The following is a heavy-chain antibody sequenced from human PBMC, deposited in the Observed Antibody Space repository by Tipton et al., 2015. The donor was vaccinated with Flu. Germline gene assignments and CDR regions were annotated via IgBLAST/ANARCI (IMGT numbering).Heavy chain of an antibody. V-gene: IGHV4-31*03. D-gene: IGHD2-8*02. Sequence: TLSLTCSVSGDSISSNNYYWNWIRQHPGKGLEWIGYIHHTGSTYYNPSLKSRLTISVDTSKNQFSLKLTSVTAADTAVYYCARRDCAGGICYSRVYDAFDIWGQGTLVTVSS. CDR2: IHHTGST. CDR3: ARRDCAGGICYSRVYDAFDI. CDR1: GDSISSNNYY. J-gene: IGHJ3*02.